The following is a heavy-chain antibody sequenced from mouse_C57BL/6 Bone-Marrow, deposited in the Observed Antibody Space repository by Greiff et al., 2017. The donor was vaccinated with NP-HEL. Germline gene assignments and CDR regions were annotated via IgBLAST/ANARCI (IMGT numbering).Heavy chain of an antibody. D-gene: IGHD2-3*01. CDR3: ARHEGGYFYWYFDV. Sequence: EVKLMESGGGLVKPGGSLKLSCAASGFTFSSYTMSWVRQTPEKRLEWVATISGGGGNTYYPDSVKGRSTISRDNAKNTLYLQMSSLRSEDTALYYCARHEGGYFYWYFDVWGTGTTVTVSS. CDR2: ISGGGGNT. V-gene: IGHV5-9*01. J-gene: IGHJ1*03. CDR1: GFTFSSYT.